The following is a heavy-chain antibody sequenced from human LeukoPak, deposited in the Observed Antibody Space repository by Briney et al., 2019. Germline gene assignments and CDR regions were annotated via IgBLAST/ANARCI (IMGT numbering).Heavy chain of an antibody. D-gene: IGHD3-10*02. V-gene: IGHV3-21*01. J-gene: IGHJ6*04. CDR1: GFTFSSYS. CDR3: AELGITMIGGV. CDR2: ISSSSSYI. Sequence: GGSLRLSCAASGFTFSSYSMNWVRQAPGKGLEWVSSISSSSSYIYYAGSVKGRFTISRDNAKNSLYLQMNSLRAEDTAVYYCAELGITMIGGVWGKGTTVTISS.